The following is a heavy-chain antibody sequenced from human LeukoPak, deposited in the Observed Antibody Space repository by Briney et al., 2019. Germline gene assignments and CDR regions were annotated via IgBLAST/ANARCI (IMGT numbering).Heavy chain of an antibody. D-gene: IGHD2-2*02. CDR2: IWYEGSIK. V-gene: IGHV3-33*01. Sequence: PGRSLRLSCAASGVTFSSYGMHWGRETPDKGLGRGADIWYEGSIKYNADSVKGRFTISRDNSKNTLYLQMNSLRAEDTAVYYCARDAGTCSSTSCYSPLYYYGMDVWGQGTTVTVSS. J-gene: IGHJ6*02. CDR3: ARDAGTCSSTSCYSPLYYYGMDV. CDR1: GVTFSSYG.